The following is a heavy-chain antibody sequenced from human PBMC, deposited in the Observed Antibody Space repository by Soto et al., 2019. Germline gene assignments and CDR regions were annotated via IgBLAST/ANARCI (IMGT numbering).Heavy chain of an antibody. CDR1: AGTFSSYA. CDR3: ARVGGSRYGMYV. V-gene: IGHV1-69*12. J-gene: IGHJ6*01. D-gene: IGHD3-16*01. CDR2: IIPIFGTA. Sequence: QVQLVQSGAEVKKPGSSLKVSCKASAGTFSSYAISWVRQAPGQGLEWRGGIIPIFGTANHTQKFQDRVTISADETTSTAYMERSGLRSEDTAVYYCARVGGSRYGMYVW.